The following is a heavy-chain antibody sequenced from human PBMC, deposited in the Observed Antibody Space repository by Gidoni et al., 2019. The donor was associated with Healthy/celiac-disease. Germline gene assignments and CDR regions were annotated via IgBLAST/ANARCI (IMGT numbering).Heavy chain of an antibody. V-gene: IGHV3-11*05. CDR2: ISSSSSYT. Sequence: QVQLVESGGGLVKPGGSLRLSCAASGFTFSDYYMRWIRQDPGKGLGWVSYISSSSSYTNYADSVKGRFTISRDNAKNSLYLQMNSLRAEDTAVYYCASDSGGSGSYSDYWGQGTLVTVSS. CDR3: ASDSGGSGSYSDY. D-gene: IGHD3-10*01. CDR1: GFTFSDYY. J-gene: IGHJ4*02.